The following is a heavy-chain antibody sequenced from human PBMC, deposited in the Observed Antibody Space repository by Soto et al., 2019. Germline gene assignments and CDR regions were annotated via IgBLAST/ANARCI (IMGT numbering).Heavy chain of an antibody. CDR1: GGSIGSYY. V-gene: IGHV4-59*08. CDR3: ARLKHSSGHDY. D-gene: IGHD6-19*01. Sequence: SETLSLTCSVSGGSIGSYYVSWIRQPPGKGLEWIGYIYYSGSTNYNPSLKSRVTISVDTSKNQFSLKLSSVTAADTAVYYCARLKHSSGHDYWGQGTLVTVSS. CDR2: IYYSGST. J-gene: IGHJ4*02.